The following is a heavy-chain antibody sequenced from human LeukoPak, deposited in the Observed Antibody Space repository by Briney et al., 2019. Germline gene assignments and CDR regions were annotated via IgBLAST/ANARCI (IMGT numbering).Heavy chain of an antibody. CDR1: GYSFTSCR. J-gene: IGHJ4*02. D-gene: IGHD2-2*03. V-gene: IGHV5-10-1*01. Sequence: GESLRISCKGSGYSFTSCRISWVRQMPGKGLEWMGRIDPSDSYTNYSPSFQGHVTISADKSISTAYLQWSSLKASDTAMYYCASQPGYCSSTSCYEHYWGQGTLVTVSS. CDR2: IDPSDSYT. CDR3: ASQPGYCSSTSCYEHY.